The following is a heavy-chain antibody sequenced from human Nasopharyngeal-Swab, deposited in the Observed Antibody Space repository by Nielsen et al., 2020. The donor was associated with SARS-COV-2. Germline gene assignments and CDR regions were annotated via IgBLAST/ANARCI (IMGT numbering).Heavy chain of an antibody. CDR3: ARDPTSVAGTGDYYYGMDV. D-gene: IGHD6-19*01. J-gene: IGHJ6*02. Sequence: ASVKVSCKASGYTFTGYSMHWVRPAPGQGLEWMGRINPNSGGTNYAQKFQGRVTMTRDTSISTAYMELSRLRSDDTAVYYCARDPTSVAGTGDYYYGMDVWGQGTTVTVSS. CDR1: GYTFTGYS. CDR2: INPNSGGT. V-gene: IGHV1-2*06.